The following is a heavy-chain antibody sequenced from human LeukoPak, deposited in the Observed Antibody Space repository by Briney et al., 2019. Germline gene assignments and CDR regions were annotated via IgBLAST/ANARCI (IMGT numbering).Heavy chain of an antibody. V-gene: IGHV4-59*08. Sequence: PSETLSLTCTVSGGSISSYYWSWIRQPPGKGLEWIANIFYSGSPNYNPSLKSRVTISFDTSKNQFSLKLSSVTAADTAVYYCARVGRIAAAGTYDYWGQGTLVTVSS. CDR1: GGSISSYY. J-gene: IGHJ4*02. CDR2: IFYSGSP. CDR3: ARVGRIAAAGTYDY. D-gene: IGHD6-13*01.